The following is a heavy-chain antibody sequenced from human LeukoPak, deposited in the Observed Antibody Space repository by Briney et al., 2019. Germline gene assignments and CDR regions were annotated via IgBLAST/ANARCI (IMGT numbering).Heavy chain of an antibody. V-gene: IGHV4-4*07. CDR1: GGSISRYY. CDR2: IYTSGST. D-gene: IGHD1-26*01. Sequence: SETLSLTCTVSGGSISRYYWSWIRQPAGKGLEWIGRIYTSGSTNYNPSLKSRVTMSVDTSKNQFSLKLSSVTAADTAVYYCARDCLFRSSQDYWGQGTLVTVSS. J-gene: IGHJ4*02. CDR3: ARDCLFRSSQDY.